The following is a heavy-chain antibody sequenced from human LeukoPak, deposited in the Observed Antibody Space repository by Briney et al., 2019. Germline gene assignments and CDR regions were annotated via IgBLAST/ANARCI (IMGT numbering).Heavy chain of an antibody. CDR2: IYTSEST. J-gene: IGHJ4*02. CDR1: GGSISSYY. D-gene: IGHD5-18*01. Sequence: SETLSLTCTVSGGSISSYYWSWIRQPPGKGLEWIGYIYTSESTNYNPSLKSRVTMSVDTSKNEIYLKLTSVTAADTAVYYCARGSAWIQLYWGQGTLVTVSS. CDR3: ARGSAWIQLY. V-gene: IGHV4-4*08.